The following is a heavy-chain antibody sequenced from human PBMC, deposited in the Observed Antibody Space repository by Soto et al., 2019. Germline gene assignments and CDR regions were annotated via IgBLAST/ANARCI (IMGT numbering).Heavy chain of an antibody. J-gene: IGHJ4*02. V-gene: IGHV3-48*01. D-gene: IGHD4-17*01. CDR2: ISSSDINI. Sequence: EVQLVESGGGLIQPGGSLRLSCAASGFTFSSYSMNWVRQAPGKGLEWISYISSSDINIYYAESVKGRFTISRDIAQNSLYLQMNSLRAEDTAVYYCARDYGDYVPRNDYWGQGTLVTVSS. CDR3: ARDYGDYVPRNDY. CDR1: GFTFSSYS.